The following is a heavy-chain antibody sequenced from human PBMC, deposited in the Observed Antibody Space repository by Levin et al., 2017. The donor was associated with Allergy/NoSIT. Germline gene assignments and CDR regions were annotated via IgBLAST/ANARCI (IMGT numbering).Heavy chain of an antibody. V-gene: IGHV5-10-1*01. Sequence: GESLKISCKGSGYSFTSYWISWVRQMPGKGLEWMGRIDPSDSYTNYSPSFQGHVTISADKSISTAYLQWSSLKASDTAMYYCARQGYCSSTSCSRNWYFDLWGRGTLVTVSS. D-gene: IGHD2-2*01. CDR3: ARQGYCSSTSCSRNWYFDL. CDR2: IDPSDSYT. J-gene: IGHJ2*01. CDR1: GYSFTSYW.